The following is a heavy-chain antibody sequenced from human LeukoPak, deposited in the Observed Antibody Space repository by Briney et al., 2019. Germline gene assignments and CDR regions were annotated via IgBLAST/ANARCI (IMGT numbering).Heavy chain of an antibody. CDR3: TRDRNGGDYYYLDV. J-gene: IGHJ6*03. V-gene: IGHV4-59*11. Sequence: SEALSLTCTVSGASISSQHWSWIRQPPGKGLEWIGLISYSGSTSYNPSLESRLTISRDTSRNQFSLKLSPVSAADTAVYYCTRDRNGGDYYYLDVWGKGTTVTVSS. CDR2: ISYSGST. CDR1: GASISSQH. D-gene: IGHD3-16*01.